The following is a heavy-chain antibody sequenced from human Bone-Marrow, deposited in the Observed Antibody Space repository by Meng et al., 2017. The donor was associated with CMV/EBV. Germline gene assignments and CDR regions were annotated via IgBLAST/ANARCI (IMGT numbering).Heavy chain of an antibody. Sequence: GESLKISCAASGFTFGTYAMSWVRQAPGKGLEWVSGIIGSGVTTYYADSVKGRFTISRDNSKNTLYLQMNSLRAEDTAVYYCVKDGTRWLRLIMYFDNWGQGILVTVSS. CDR2: IIGSGVTT. J-gene: IGHJ4*02. CDR3: VKDGTRWLRLIMYFDN. CDR1: GFTFGTYA. V-gene: IGHV3-23*01. D-gene: IGHD5-12*01.